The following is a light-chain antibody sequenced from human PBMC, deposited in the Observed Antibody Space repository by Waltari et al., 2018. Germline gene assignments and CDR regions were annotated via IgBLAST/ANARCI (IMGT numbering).Light chain of an antibody. J-gene: IGKJ2*03. Sequence: DIVMTQSPDSLAVSLGERVTINCKSSQSLLYNSNNKNYLAWYQQKQGQAPKLLIYWASTRESGIPNRFSGSGYGTDFTLTISGLQAEDVAVYHCQQYYSFPYSFGQGTKVEIK. V-gene: IGKV4-1*01. CDR3: QQYYSFPYS. CDR2: WAS. CDR1: QSLLYNSNNKNY.